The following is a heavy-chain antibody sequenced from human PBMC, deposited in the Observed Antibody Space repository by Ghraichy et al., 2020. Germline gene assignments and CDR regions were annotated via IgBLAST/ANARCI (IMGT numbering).Heavy chain of an antibody. CDR2: IYYSGST. J-gene: IGHJ4*02. CDR1: GGSISSYY. V-gene: IGHV4-59*01. Sequence: LSLTCTVSGGSISSYYWSWIRQPPGKGLEWIGYIYYSGSTNYNPSLKSRVTISVDTSKNQFSLKLSSVTAADTAVYYCAREKPGHFDYWGQGTLVTVSS. D-gene: IGHD1-14*01. CDR3: AREKPGHFDY.